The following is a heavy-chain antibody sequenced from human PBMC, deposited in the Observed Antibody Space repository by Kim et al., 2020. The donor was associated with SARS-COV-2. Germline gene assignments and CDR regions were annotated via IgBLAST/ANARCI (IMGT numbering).Heavy chain of an antibody. V-gene: IGHV4-34*01. CDR2: INHSGTT. J-gene: IGHJ4*02. Sequence: SETLSLTCAVSGESFSGHFWSWIRQSPGKGLEWIGQINHSGTTKYNPSFESRVTMSVDTTKRRFSLNLSSVTAADTAVFYCARGGYYGSGDFFDYWGQGTQVAVHS. CDR1: GESFSGHF. D-gene: IGHD3-10*01. CDR3: ARGGYYGSGDFFDY.